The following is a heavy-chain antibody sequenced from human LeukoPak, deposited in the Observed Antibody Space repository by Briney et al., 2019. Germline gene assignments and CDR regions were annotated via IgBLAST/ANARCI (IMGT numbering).Heavy chain of an antibody. CDR2: IIPIFGTA. V-gene: IGHV1-69*13. Sequence: ASVKVSCKASGGTFSSYAISWVRQAPGQGLEWMGGIIPIFGTANYAQKFQGRVTITADESTSTAYMELSSLRSEDTAVYYCAREILASGSYYIRWFVPWGQGTLVTVSS. D-gene: IGHD3-10*01. CDR3: AREILASGSYYIRWFVP. J-gene: IGHJ5*02. CDR1: GGTFSSYA.